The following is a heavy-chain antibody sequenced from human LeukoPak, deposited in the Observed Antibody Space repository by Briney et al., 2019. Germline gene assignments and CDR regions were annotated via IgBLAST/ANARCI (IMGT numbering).Heavy chain of an antibody. CDR3: ARGSYTSSWYGVFDY. V-gene: IGHV3-33*01. Sequence: GGSLRLSCAASGFTFSTYGMHWVRQAPGKGLEWLADKWYDGSNKYYADSVKGRFDVSRDNPKNTLYLQMNTLRAEDTAVYYCARGSYTSSWYGVFDYWGQGTLVTVSS. CDR2: KWYDGSNK. J-gene: IGHJ4*02. D-gene: IGHD6-13*01. CDR1: GFTFSTYG.